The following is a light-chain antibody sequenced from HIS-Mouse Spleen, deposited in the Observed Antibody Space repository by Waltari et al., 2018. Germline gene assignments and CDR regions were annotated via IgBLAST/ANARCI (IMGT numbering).Light chain of an antibody. CDR2: RNN. CDR3: AAWDDSLSGPV. Sequence: QSVLTQPPSASWTPGQRVTISCSGSSSNIGSNYVYWYQQLPGTAPKLLIYRNNQRPSGVPDRFSGSKSGTSASLAISGLRSEDEADYYCAAWDDSLSGPVFGGGTKLTVL. V-gene: IGLV1-47*01. J-gene: IGLJ3*02. CDR1: SSNIGSNY.